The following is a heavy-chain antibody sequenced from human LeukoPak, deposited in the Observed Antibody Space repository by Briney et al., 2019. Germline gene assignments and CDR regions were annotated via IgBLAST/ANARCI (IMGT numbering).Heavy chain of an antibody. CDR3: ARGVGGYSYGPYNLGYFDY. J-gene: IGHJ4*02. Sequence: PSETLSLTCTVSGASVSSGYYWSWIRQPPGKGLEWIGYIYYSGSTYYNPSLKSRVTISVDTSKNQFSLKLSSVTAADTAVYHCARGVGGYSYGPYNLGYFDYWGQGTLVTVSS. CDR2: IYYSGST. CDR1: GASVSSGYY. D-gene: IGHD5-18*01. V-gene: IGHV4-30-4*01.